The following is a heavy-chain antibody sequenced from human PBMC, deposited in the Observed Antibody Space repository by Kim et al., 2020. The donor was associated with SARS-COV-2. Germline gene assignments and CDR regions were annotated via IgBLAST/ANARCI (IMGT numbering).Heavy chain of an antibody. V-gene: IGHV4-39*01. J-gene: IGHJ4*02. CDR2: IYYSGST. CDR3: ASWEQYYDILTGYGSFDY. CDR1: GGSISSSSYY. Sequence: SETLSLTCTVSGGSISSSSYYWGWIRQPPGKGLEWIGSIYYSGSTYYNPSLKSRVTISVDTSKNQFSLKLSSVTAADTAVYYCASWEQYYDILTGYGSFDYWGQGTLVTVSS. D-gene: IGHD3-9*01.